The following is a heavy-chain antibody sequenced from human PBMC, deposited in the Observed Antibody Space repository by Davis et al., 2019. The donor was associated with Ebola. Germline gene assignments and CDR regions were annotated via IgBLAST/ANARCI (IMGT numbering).Heavy chain of an antibody. J-gene: IGHJ5*02. V-gene: IGHV5-51*01. CDR2: IYPGYSDT. CDR3: ARHPKYSSGLRWFDP. D-gene: IGHD6-19*01. Sequence: GESLKIPCKCSGYSFTSYWIGWVRQMPGKGLEWIGIIYPGYSDTRYSPSFQGQVTISVDKFTTTAYLQWSSLKASDTAIYYCARHPKYSSGLRWFDPWGQGTLVTVSS. CDR1: GYSFTSYW.